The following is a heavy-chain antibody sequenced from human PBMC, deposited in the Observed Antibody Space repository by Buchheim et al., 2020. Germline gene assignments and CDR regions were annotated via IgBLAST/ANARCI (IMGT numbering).Heavy chain of an antibody. CDR2: ISGSGGST. Sequence: EVQLLESGGGLVQPGGSLRLSCAASGSTFTNFAMSWVRQAPGKGLEWVSAISGSGGSTFYADSVKGRFTISRDTSKNTLYLQMNSLRAEDAAVYYCAKDFSGYRVYWGQGTL. D-gene: IGHD6-13*01. V-gene: IGHV3-23*01. J-gene: IGHJ4*02. CDR3: AKDFSGYRVY. CDR1: GSTFTNFA.